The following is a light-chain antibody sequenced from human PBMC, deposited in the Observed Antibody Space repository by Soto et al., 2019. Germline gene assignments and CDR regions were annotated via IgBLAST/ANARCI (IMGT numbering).Light chain of an antibody. J-gene: IGKJ3*01. CDR1: QSISSY. Sequence: DIQMTQSPSSLSASVGDRVTITCRPSQSISSYLNWYQQKPGKAPNLLIYAASSLQSGVPSKFSGSGSGTDFTLTISSLQPEDFATYYCQQSYSSPFTFGPGTKVEIK. V-gene: IGKV1-39*01. CDR2: AAS. CDR3: QQSYSSPFT.